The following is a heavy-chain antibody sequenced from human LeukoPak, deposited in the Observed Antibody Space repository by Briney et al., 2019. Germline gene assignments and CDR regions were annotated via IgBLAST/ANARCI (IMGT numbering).Heavy chain of an antibody. CDR3: ATQVDIVVVPAANDY. CDR2: ISYDGSNK. D-gene: IGHD2-2*03. CDR1: GFTFRSYA. V-gene: IGHV3-30-3*01. Sequence: GGSLRLSCAASGFTFRSYAMHWVRQAPGKGLEWVAVISYDGSNKYYADSVKGRFTISRDNSKNTLYLQVNSLRAEDTAVYYCATQVDIVVVPAANDYWGQGTLVTVSS. J-gene: IGHJ4*02.